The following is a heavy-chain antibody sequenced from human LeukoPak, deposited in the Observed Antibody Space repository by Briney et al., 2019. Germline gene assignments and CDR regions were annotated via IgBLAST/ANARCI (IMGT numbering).Heavy chain of an antibody. Sequence: GGSLRLSCAASGFSFSSNYMSWVRQAPGKGLEWVSVIYSGGTTYYADSVKGRFIISRDNSKNTLYLQMNNLRAEDTAVYYCARSPWGITMIAEAWGQGTLVTVSS. CDR1: GFSFSSNY. J-gene: IGHJ5*02. D-gene: IGHD3-22*01. CDR3: ARSPWGITMIAEA. CDR2: IYSGGTT. V-gene: IGHV3-53*01.